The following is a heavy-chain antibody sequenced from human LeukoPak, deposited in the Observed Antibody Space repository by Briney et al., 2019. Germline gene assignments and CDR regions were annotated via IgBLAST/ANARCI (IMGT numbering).Heavy chain of an antibody. D-gene: IGHD4-11*01. CDR3: TRTDYSNYYYMDV. V-gene: IGHV3-73*01. CDR2: IRSKANSYAT. J-gene: IGHJ6*03. Sequence: GSLRLSCAASGFTFSGSAMHWVRQASGKGLEWVGRIRSKANSYATAYAASVKGRFTISRDDSKNTAYLQMNSLKTEDTAVYYCTRTDYSNYYYMDVWGKGTTVTVSS. CDR1: GFTFSGSA.